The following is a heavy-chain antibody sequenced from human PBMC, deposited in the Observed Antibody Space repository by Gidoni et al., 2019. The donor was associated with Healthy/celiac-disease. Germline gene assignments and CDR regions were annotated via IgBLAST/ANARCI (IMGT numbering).Heavy chain of an antibody. CDR2: IRSKANSYAT. D-gene: IGHD3-10*01. CDR3: TRGSGSEFDY. J-gene: IGHJ4*02. Sequence: EVQLVESGGGLVQPGGSLQLSCAASGFSFSGSAMHWVRQASGKGLEWVGRIRSKANSYATAYAASVKGRFTISRDDSKNTAYLQMNSLKTEDTAVYYCTRGSGSEFDYWGQGTLVTVSS. CDR1: GFSFSGSA. V-gene: IGHV3-73*02.